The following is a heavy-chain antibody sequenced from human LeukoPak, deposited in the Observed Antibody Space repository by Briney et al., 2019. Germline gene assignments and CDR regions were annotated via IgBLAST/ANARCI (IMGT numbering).Heavy chain of an antibody. CDR3: ARAMSIAARLQTIFDY. CDR2: IKQDGSEK. CDR1: GFTFSSYW. Sequence: HPGGSLRLSCAASGFTFSSYWMSWVRQAPGKGLEWVANIKQDGSEKYYVDSVKGRFTISRDNAKNSLYLRMNSLRAEDTAVYYCARAMSIAARLQTIFDYWGQGTLVTVSS. J-gene: IGHJ4*02. D-gene: IGHD6-6*01. V-gene: IGHV3-7*01.